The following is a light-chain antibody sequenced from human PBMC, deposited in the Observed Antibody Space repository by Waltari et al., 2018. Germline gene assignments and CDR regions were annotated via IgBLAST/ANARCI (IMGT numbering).Light chain of an antibody. CDR1: AVNKKY. Sequence: SYDLTQPPSVSVSPGQTARITCSGDAVNKKYVYWFQQRPGQSPVVIIYEDTKRPSGIPERFSGSSSGTVATLTLSGAQVEDDSDYYCFSADISGNQWVFGGGTRLTVL. J-gene: IGLJ3*02. CDR3: FSADISGNQWV. CDR2: EDT. V-gene: IGLV3-10*01.